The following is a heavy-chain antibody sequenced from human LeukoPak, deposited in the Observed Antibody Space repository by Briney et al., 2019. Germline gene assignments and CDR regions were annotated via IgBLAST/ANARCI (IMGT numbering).Heavy chain of an antibody. V-gene: IGHV1-2*02. J-gene: IGHJ3*02. CDR2: IDPDSGGT. CDR3: AREYYDTSGRKHAFNI. Sequence: GASVKVSCKASGYSFVDYYMHWVRQAPGQGLEWVGCIDPDSGGTKYGQKFQGRVTMTRDTSITTAYMEVTRLRSDNTAVYYCAREYYDTSGRKHAFNIWGQGTMVTVSS. D-gene: IGHD3-22*01. CDR1: GYSFVDYY.